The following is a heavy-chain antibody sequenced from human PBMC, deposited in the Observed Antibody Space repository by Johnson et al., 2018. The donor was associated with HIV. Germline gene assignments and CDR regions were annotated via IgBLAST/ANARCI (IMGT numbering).Heavy chain of an antibody. Sequence: QVQLVESGGGLVNPGGSLRLSCAASGFIFSDYYMSWTRQAPGKGLEWVSYISSTGNTMYFAESVKGRFTIFRDNTKNSLWLQMNSLRAEDTAVYYCARERASSAFDIWGQGTMVTVSS. CDR1: GFIFSDYY. V-gene: IGHV3-11*04. CDR3: ARERASSAFDI. CDR2: ISSTGNTM. J-gene: IGHJ3*02.